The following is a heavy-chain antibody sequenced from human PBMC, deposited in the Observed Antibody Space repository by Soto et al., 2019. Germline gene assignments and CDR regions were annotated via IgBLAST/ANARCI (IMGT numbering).Heavy chain of an antibody. D-gene: IGHD3-22*01. Sequence: SETLSLTCAFYGGSFSAYYWSLVRQPPGKGLEWLGEINQSGRANYNPSLKSRVAISVDTSKNQFSLKLSSLRSEDTAVYYCARGSGYYYWDDYWGQGTLVTVSS. CDR1: GGSFSAYY. J-gene: IGHJ4*02. V-gene: IGHV4-34*01. CDR2: INQSGRA. CDR3: ARGSGYYYWDDY.